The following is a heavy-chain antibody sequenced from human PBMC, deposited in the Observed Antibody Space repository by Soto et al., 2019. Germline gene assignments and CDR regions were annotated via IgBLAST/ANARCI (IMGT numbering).Heavy chain of an antibody. V-gene: IGHV4-30-4*01. D-gene: IGHD5-18*01. CDR2: IYYSGST. Sequence: PSETLSLTCTVSGGSISSGDYYWSWIRQSPGKGLEWIGYIYYSGSTYYNPSLKSRVTISVDTSKNQFSLKLSSVTAADTAVYYCAGLGYSYGYGYWGQGTLVTVSS. CDR3: AGLGYSYGYGY. J-gene: IGHJ4*02. CDR1: GGSISSGDYY.